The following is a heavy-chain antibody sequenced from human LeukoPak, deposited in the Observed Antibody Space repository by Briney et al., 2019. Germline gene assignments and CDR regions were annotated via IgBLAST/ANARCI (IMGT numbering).Heavy chain of an antibody. Sequence: GGSLRLSCAASGFTFSSYTMNWVRQAPGKGLEGVSFISSSSSYIYYADSVKGRFTISRDNAKNSLHLQMNSLRAEDTAVYYCARSGYSSGWDYWGQGTLVTVSS. CDR2: ISSSSSYI. D-gene: IGHD6-19*01. CDR3: ARSGYSSGWDY. J-gene: IGHJ4*02. V-gene: IGHV3-21*01. CDR1: GFTFSSYT.